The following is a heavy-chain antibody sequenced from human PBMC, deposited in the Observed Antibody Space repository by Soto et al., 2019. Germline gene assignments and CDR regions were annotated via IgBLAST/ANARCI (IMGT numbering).Heavy chain of an antibody. CDR3: ARDRQQFSY. Sequence: PWVSLRLSCAAAGGTFSSYSMNWVRQAPGKGLEWVSSISSSSSYIYYADSVKGRFTISRDNAKNSLYLQMNSLRAEDTAVYYCARDRQQFSYWGQGTLVTVSS. CDR2: ISSSSSYI. D-gene: IGHD6-13*01. V-gene: IGHV3-21*01. J-gene: IGHJ4*02. CDR1: GGTFSSYS.